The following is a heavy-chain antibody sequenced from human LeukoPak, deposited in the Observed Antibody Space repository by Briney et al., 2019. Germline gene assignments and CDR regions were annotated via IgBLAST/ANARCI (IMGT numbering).Heavy chain of an antibody. J-gene: IGHJ4*02. CDR3: ARDSAGISG. D-gene: IGHD3-3*01. CDR2: IYYSGST. Sequence: SQTLSLTCTVSGGSISSGDYYWRWLRQPPGKRPEWIGYIYYSGSTYYNPSLKSRVTISVDTSKNQCSLKLSSVTAADTAVYYCARDSAGISGWGQGTLVTVSS. V-gene: IGHV4-30-4*01. CDR1: GGSISSGDYY.